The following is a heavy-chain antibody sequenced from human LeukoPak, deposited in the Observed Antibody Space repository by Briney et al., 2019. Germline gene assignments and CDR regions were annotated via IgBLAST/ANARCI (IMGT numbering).Heavy chain of an antibody. V-gene: IGHV3-48*03. CDR1: GFTFSSYE. CDR2: ISSSGSTI. Sequence: GGSLRLSCAASGFTFSSYEMNWVRQAPGKGLEWVSYISSSGSTIYYADSVKGRFTISRDNAKNSLYLQMNSLRAEDTAVYYCARTMDGSGYRGLDYWGQGTLVTVSS. J-gene: IGHJ4*02. D-gene: IGHD3-22*01. CDR3: ARTMDGSGYRGLDY.